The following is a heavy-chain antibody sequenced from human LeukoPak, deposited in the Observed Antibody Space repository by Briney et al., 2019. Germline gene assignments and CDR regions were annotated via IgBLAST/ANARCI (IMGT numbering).Heavy chain of an antibody. CDR3: ARLDLIVGATTGLDAFDI. V-gene: IGHV3-21*01. Sequence: GGSLRLSCAASGFTFSSYSMNWVRQAPGKGLEWVSSISSSSSYIYYADSVKGRFTISRDNAKNSLYLQMNSLRAEDTAVYYCARLDLIVGATTGLDAFDIWGQGTMVTVSS. D-gene: IGHD1-26*01. CDR2: ISSSSSYI. J-gene: IGHJ3*02. CDR1: GFTFSSYS.